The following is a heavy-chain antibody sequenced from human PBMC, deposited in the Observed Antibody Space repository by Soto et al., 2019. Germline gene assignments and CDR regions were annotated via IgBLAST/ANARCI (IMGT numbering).Heavy chain of an antibody. V-gene: IGHV4-30-4*01. CDR3: ARAVESTSWNYYFDP. CDR1: GGSISSGYY. J-gene: IGHJ5*02. CDR2: IYYTGST. Sequence: QVQLLESGPGLVRPSQTLSLTCTVSGGSISSGYYWSWIRQPPGKGLEFLGYIYYTGSTYYNPSRKSRITMSVDTSKSQFSLKLNSVIAADTAVYFCARAVESTSWNYYFDPWGQGTLVTVSS. D-gene: IGHD1-26*01.